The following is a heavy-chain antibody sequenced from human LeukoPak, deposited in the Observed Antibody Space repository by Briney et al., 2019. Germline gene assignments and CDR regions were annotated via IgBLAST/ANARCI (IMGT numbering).Heavy chain of an antibody. J-gene: IGHJ6*02. CDR2: IDWDDDK. CDR1: GFSLSTSGMC. CDR3: ARMPLGSPSYYYYGMDV. V-gene: IGHV2-70*11. D-gene: IGHD3-16*01. Sequence: SGPALVKPTQTLTLTCTFSGFSLSTSGMCVSWIRQPPGKALEWLARIDWDDDKYYSTSLKTRLTISKDTSKNQVVLTMTNMDPVDTATYYCARMPLGSPSYYYYGMDVWGQGTTVTVSS.